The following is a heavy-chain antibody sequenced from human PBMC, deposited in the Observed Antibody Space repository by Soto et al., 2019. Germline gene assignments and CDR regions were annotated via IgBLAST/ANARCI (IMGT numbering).Heavy chain of an antibody. CDR1: GYTFTGYY. D-gene: IGHD3-3*01. CDR2: INPNSGGT. Sequence: ASVKVSCKASGYTFTGYYMHWVRQAPGQGLEWMGWINPNSGGTNYAQKFQGWVTMTRDTSISTAYMELSRLRSDDTAVYYCAREAVNYDFWSGPTTNWFDPWGQGTLATVSS. CDR3: AREAVNYDFWSGPTTNWFDP. J-gene: IGHJ5*02. V-gene: IGHV1-2*04.